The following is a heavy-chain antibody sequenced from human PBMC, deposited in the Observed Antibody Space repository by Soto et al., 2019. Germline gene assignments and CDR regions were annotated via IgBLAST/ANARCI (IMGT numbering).Heavy chain of an antibody. D-gene: IGHD3-22*01. CDR2: ISGGGTGT. CDR3: AKGHYYDNVGNWVANQAFDS. J-gene: IGHJ4*02. CDR1: GFSFNNYA. V-gene: IGHV3-23*01. Sequence: VGSLRLSCAVSGFSFNNYAMNWVRLAPGKGLEWVSSISGGGTGTYSADAVRGRFTISSDKSRNTVYLQMSSLRAEDTAVYYCAKGHYYDNVGNWVANQAFDSWGQGSLVTVSS.